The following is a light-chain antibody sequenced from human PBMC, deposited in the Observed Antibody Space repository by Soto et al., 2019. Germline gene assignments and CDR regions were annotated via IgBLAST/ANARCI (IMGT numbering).Light chain of an antibody. V-gene: IGLV2-14*01. CDR2: AVS. J-gene: IGLJ3*02. CDR3: SSYTSSFTPIGV. CDR1: SSNIGGNS. Sequence: QSVMTQPPSVSAAPGQKVTISCSGSSSNIGGNSVSWYQQLPGTAPKLMIFAVSNRPSGVSNRFSGSKSGNTASLTISGLQAEDEADYYCSSYTSSFTPIGVFGGGTKLTVL.